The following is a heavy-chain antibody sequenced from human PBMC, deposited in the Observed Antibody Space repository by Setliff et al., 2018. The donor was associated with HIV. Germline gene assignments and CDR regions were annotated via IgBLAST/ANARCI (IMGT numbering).Heavy chain of an antibody. J-gene: IGHJ4*02. CDR1: GGTFSSYT. CDR2: IIPIFGTT. CDR3: ARDLFTVPSREGYDY. V-gene: IGHV1-69*13. Sequence: SVKVSCKTSGGTFSSYTISWVRQAPGQGLEWMGGIIPIFGTTNYAPKFQGRVTLTADESASTTYMELSSLRSDDTAVYYCARDLFTVPSREGYDYWGQGTLVTVSS. D-gene: IGHD1-26*01.